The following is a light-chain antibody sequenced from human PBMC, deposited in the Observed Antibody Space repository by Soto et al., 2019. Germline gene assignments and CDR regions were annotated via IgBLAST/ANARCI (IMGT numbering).Light chain of an antibody. CDR3: QQRSNWRPYT. V-gene: IGKV3-11*01. J-gene: IGKJ2*01. Sequence: EIVLTQSPATLSLSPGERATLSCRASQSVSSYLAWYQQKPGQAPRLLIYDASNRAPGIPARFSGSGSGTDFTLSISSLEPEDFAVYYCQQRSNWRPYTFGQGTKLEIK. CDR2: DAS. CDR1: QSVSSY.